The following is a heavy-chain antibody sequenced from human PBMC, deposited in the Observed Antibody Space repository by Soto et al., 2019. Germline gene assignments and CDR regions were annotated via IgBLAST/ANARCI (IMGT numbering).Heavy chain of an antibody. Sequence: EVQLVESGGGLVQPGRSLRLACEESGSMFDNSGMHWVRQAPGKGLEWVSGISWNGVNIGYADSVKGRFSISRDNAKDALFLQMNSLRTDDTAFYYCVKAGVRDLIVEVPVYFDIWGQGTLVTVSS. J-gene: IGHJ4*02. V-gene: IGHV3-9*01. D-gene: IGHD2-21*01. CDR2: ISWNGVNI. CDR1: GSMFDNSG. CDR3: VKAGVRDLIVEVPVYFDI.